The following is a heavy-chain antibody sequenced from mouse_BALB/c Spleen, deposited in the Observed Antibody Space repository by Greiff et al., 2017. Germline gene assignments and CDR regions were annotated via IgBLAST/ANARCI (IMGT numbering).Heavy chain of an antibody. D-gene: IGHD2-3*01. J-gene: IGHJ4*01. V-gene: IGHV2-6-2*01. CDR2: IWSDGST. CDR1: GFSLTSYG. CDR3: ARQDGYYDAMDY. Sequence: QVHVKQSGPDLVAPSQSLSITCTVSGFSLTSYGVHWVRQPPGKGLEWLVVIWSDGSTTYNSALKSRLSISKDNSKSQVFLKMNSLQTDDTAMYYCARQDGYYDAMDYWGQGTSVTVSS.